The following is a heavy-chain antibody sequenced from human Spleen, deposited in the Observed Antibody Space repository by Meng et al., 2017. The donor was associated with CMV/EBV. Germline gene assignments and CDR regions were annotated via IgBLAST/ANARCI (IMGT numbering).Heavy chain of an antibody. J-gene: IGHJ5*02. CDR3: ARGEGGWGNWFDP. CDR1: GGPIRTGSYC. Sequence: SETLSLTCTVSGGPIRTGSYCWGWIRQPPGKTLEWIGIIYHSGTTYYNPSLKGRVTISVDTSKNQFSLKLTSGGAADTAVYYCARGEGGWGNWFDPWGQGTLVTVSS. D-gene: IGHD3-16*01. CDR2: IYHSGTT. V-gene: IGHV4-39*07.